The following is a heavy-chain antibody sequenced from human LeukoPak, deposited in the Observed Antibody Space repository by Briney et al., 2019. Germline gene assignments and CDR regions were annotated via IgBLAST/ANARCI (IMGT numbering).Heavy chain of an antibody. V-gene: IGHV5-51*01. Sequence: GESLKISCKGSGYSFTSYWIGWVRPMPGKGLEWMGIIYPGDSDTRYSPSFQGQVTISADKSISTAYLQWSSLKASDTAMYYCASSLLYGSGSHRSYYYYGMDVWGQGTTVTVSS. D-gene: IGHD3-10*01. CDR2: IYPGDSDT. J-gene: IGHJ6*02. CDR1: GYSFTSYW. CDR3: ASSLLYGSGSHRSYYYYGMDV.